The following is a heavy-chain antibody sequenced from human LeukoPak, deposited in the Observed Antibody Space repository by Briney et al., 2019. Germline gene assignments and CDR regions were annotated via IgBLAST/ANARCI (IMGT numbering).Heavy chain of an antibody. Sequence: GGSLRLSCAASGFTFSSYSMNWVRQAPGKGLEWVSSISSSSSYIYYADSVKGRFTISRDNAKNSLYLQMNSLRAEDTAVYYCARDARITVAGTSPESSDYWGQGTLVTVSS. CDR1: GFTFSSYS. CDR3: ARDARITVAGTSPESSDY. CDR2: ISSSSSYI. D-gene: IGHD6-19*01. V-gene: IGHV3-21*01. J-gene: IGHJ4*02.